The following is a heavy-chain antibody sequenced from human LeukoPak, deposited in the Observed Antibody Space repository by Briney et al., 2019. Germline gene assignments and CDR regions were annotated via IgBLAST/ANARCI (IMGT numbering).Heavy chain of an antibody. D-gene: IGHD3-3*01. Sequence: GGSLRLSCAASGFTFSSYSMNWVRQAPGKGLEWVSSISSSSSYIYYADSVKGRFTISRDNAKNSLYLQMNSLRAEDTAVYSCARAVRFLEWLLDYWGQGTLVTVSS. V-gene: IGHV3-21*01. J-gene: IGHJ4*02. CDR2: ISSSSSYI. CDR1: GFTFSSYS. CDR3: ARAVRFLEWLLDY.